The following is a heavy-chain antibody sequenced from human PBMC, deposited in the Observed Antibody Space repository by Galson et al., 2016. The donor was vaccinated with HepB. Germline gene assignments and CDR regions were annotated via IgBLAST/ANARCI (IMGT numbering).Heavy chain of an antibody. CDR2: IIPVFGSA. CDR3: AKDLGGYTGPDVY. J-gene: IGHJ4*02. D-gene: IGHD5-12*01. V-gene: IGHV1-69*13. CDR1: GDAFSSYA. Sequence: SVKVSCKASGDAFSSYAISWVRQAPGQGLEWMGGIIPVFGSANYAEKFQGRVTITADESTSTVYMQLNNLRLEDTAVYFCAKDLGGYTGPDVYWGQGCLVTVSS.